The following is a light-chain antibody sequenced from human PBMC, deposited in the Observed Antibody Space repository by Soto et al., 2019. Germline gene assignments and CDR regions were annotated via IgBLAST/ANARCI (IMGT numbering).Light chain of an antibody. CDR2: DAS. CDR1: QSVSNN. CDR3: QHYNNWPLT. J-gene: IGKJ4*01. Sequence: EIVMTQSPATLSVSPGERATLSCRASQSVSNNLAWYQQTPGQPPMLLIYDASTRATGIPARFSGSGSGTEFTLTSSSLQSDDFADDDCQHYNNWPLTFGGGTKVEIK. V-gene: IGKV3-15*01.